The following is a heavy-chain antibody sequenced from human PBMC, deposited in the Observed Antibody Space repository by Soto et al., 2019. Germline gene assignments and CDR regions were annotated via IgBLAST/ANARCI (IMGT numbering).Heavy chain of an antibody. V-gene: IGHV3-21*06. Sequence: GGSLRLSCAASGFTLRTYTMNWVRQAPGKGLEWVSSISISSSDRYYADSVRGRFTISRDNAKNALYLQMNSLRADDTAVYFCVRGMNPLFGGQGTLVAVSS. CDR1: GFTLRTYT. CDR2: ISISSSDR. CDR3: VRGMNPLF. J-gene: IGHJ4*01.